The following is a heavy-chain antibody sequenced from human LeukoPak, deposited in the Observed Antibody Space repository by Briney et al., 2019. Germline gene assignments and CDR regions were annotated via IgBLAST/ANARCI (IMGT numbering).Heavy chain of an antibody. D-gene: IGHD3-10*01. CDR2: ISYDGGNK. CDR1: GFTFSSYG. J-gene: IGHJ3*02. V-gene: IGHV3-30*18. CDR3: AKDKNFRPLWFGELLSTHDAFDI. Sequence: PGGSLRLSCAASGFTFSSYGMHWVRQAPGKGLEWVAVISYDGGNKYYADSVKGRFTISRDNAKNSLYLQMNSLRAEDTALYYCAKDKNFRPLWFGELLSTHDAFDIWGQGTMVTVSS.